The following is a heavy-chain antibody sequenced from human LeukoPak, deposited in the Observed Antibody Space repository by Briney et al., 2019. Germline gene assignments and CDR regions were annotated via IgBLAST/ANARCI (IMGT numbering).Heavy chain of an antibody. D-gene: IGHD3-3*01. CDR3: ARSSLPFLEWGNWFDP. Sequence: SETLSLTCTVSGGSISSYYWSWIRQPPGKGLEWIGYIYYSGSTNYNPSLKSRVPISVDTSKNQFSLKLSSVTAADTAVYYCARSSLPFLEWGNWFDPWGQGTLVTVSS. J-gene: IGHJ5*02. CDR2: IYYSGST. V-gene: IGHV4-59*01. CDR1: GGSISSYY.